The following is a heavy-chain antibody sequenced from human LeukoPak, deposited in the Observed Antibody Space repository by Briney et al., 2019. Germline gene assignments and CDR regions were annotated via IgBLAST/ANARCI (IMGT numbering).Heavy chain of an antibody. CDR3: ARTYSGSYSAFDP. V-gene: IGHV4-4*09. Sequence: SETLSLTCTVSGGSISSYYWSWIRQPPGKGLEWIGYIYTSGSTNYNPSLKSRVTISVDTSKNQFSLKLSSVTAADTAVYYCARTYSGSYSAFDPWGQGTLVTVSS. CDR2: IYTSGST. J-gene: IGHJ5*02. D-gene: IGHD1-26*01. CDR1: GGSISSYY.